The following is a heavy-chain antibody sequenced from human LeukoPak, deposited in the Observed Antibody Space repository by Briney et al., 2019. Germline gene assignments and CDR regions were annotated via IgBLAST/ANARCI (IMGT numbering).Heavy chain of an antibody. CDR3: AKDFRYSGSYLGGDAFDI. J-gene: IGHJ3*02. Sequence: GGSLRLSCAASGFTFSSYAMSWVRQAPGMGLEWVSAISGSGGSAYYADSVKGRFTISRDNSKNTLYLQMNSLRAEDTAVYYCAKDFRYSGSYLGGDAFDIWGQGTMVTVSS. CDR1: GFTFSSYA. CDR2: ISGSGGSA. D-gene: IGHD1-26*01. V-gene: IGHV3-23*01.